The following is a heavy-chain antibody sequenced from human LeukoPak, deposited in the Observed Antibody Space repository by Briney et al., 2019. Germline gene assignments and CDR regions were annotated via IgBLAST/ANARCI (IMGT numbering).Heavy chain of an antibody. D-gene: IGHD4-23*01. V-gene: IGHV3-30*18. CDR3: AEDYGGSRTIYWYFDL. CDR1: GFTFSSYG. J-gene: IGHJ2*01. Sequence: PGGSLRLSCAASGFTFSSYGMHWVRQAPGKGLEWVAVISYDGSNKYYADSVKGRFTISRDNSKNTLYLQMNSLRAEDTAVYYCAEDYGGSRTIYWYFDLGGRGTLVTVSS. CDR2: ISYDGSNK.